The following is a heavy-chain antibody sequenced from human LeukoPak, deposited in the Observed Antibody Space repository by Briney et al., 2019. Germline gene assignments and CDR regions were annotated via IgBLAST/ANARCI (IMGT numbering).Heavy chain of an antibody. J-gene: IGHJ5*02. D-gene: IGHD2-2*01. CDR1: GGSISSSSYY. Sequence: SETLSLTCTVSGGSISSSSYYWGWIRQPPGKGLEWIGSIYYSGSTYYNPSLKSRVTISVDTSKSQFSLKLSSVTAADTAVYYCARSVVVVPAAIYWFDPWGQGTLVTVSS. CDR2: IYYSGST. CDR3: ARSVVVVPAAIYWFDP. V-gene: IGHV4-39*01.